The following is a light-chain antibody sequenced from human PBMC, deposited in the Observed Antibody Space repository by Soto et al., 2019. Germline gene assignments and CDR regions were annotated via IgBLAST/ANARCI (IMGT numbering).Light chain of an antibody. Sequence: EVVMTQSPATLSVSPGERVTLSCRASQSVSSNLAWYQQKPAQAPRLLISGASTRATGVPANFTGSGSGTEFHVSISSLQSEDFAVCCCQQYNNWPPTFGLGTKVEVK. J-gene: IGKJ1*01. CDR3: QQYNNWPPT. CDR1: QSVSSN. CDR2: GAS. V-gene: IGKV3-15*01.